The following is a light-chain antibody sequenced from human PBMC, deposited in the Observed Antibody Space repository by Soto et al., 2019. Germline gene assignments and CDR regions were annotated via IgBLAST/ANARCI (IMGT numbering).Light chain of an antibody. CDR3: QQSSNTPYT. J-gene: IGKJ3*01. CDR1: QSISKY. Sequence: DIQMTQSPSSLSASVGDRVAITCRASQSISKYVNWYQQKPGKAPKLLIYGASILQSGVPSRFSGGGSGTDFTLTIASLQPEDFAHYYCQQSSNTPYTFGPG. CDR2: GAS. V-gene: IGKV1-39*01.